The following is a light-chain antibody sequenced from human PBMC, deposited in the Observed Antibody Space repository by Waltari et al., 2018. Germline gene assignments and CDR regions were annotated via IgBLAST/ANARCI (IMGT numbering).Light chain of an antibody. J-gene: IGLJ2*01. CDR2: DVS. CDR3: SSYAGGNSLGI. V-gene: IGLV2-14*03. Sequence: QSALTQPASVSGSPGQSITISCTGTSSDIVAYKYFSWYQQHPGKAPRLILYDVSSRPSGVPNRFSGSKSGNTASLTISGLQADDDADYYCSSYAGGNSLGIFGAGTKLTVL. CDR1: SSDIVAYKY.